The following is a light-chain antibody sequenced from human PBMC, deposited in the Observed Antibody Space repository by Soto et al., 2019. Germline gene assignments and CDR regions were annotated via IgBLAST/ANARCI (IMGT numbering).Light chain of an antibody. CDR2: TVS. Sequence: DLVMTQTPLSLPVTPGEPASISCRSSQSLLDSDDGNTYLDWYLQKPGQSPQLLIYTVSYRASGVPDRFSGSVSGTDFTLKISRVEAEDVGVYYCMQRIEFPLTFGGGTKVEIK. CDR1: QSLLDSDDGNTY. V-gene: IGKV2-40*01. J-gene: IGKJ4*01. CDR3: MQRIEFPLT.